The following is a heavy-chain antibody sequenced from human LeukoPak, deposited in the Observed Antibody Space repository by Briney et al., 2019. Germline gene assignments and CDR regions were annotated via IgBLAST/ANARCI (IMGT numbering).Heavy chain of an antibody. Sequence: SVKVSCKASGGTFSSYAISWVRQAPGQGLEWMGRIIPILGIANYAQKFQGRVTITADNSTSTAYMELSSLRSEDTAVYYCARYMVRGDPRQDYGMDVWGQGTTVTVSS. V-gene: IGHV1-69*04. CDR1: GGTFSSYA. CDR2: IIPILGIA. CDR3: ARYMVRGDPRQDYGMDV. D-gene: IGHD3-10*01. J-gene: IGHJ6*02.